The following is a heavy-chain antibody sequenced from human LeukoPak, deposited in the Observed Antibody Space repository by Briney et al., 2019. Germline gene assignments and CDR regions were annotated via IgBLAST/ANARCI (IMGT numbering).Heavy chain of an antibody. J-gene: IGHJ4*02. CDR2: ISSSGSTI. CDR3: ARDRCTNGVCYLSDY. D-gene: IGHD2-8*01. V-gene: IGHV3-48*03. Sequence: GGSLRLSCAASGFTFSSYEMNWVRQAPGKGLEWVSYISSSGSTIYYADSVRGRFTISRDNAKNSLYLQMNSLRAEDTAVYYCARDRCTNGVCYLSDYWGQGTLVTVSS. CDR1: GFTFSSYE.